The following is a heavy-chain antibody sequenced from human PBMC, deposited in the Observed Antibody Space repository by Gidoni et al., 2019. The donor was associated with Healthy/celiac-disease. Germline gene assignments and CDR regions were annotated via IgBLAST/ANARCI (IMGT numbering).Heavy chain of an antibody. CDR3: AREYSYGPGGFDY. D-gene: IGHD5-18*01. J-gene: IGHJ4*02. V-gene: IGHV1-2*04. CDR1: GYPFTGYY. CDR2: INPNSGGT. Sequence: QVQLVQSGAEVKKPGASVKVSCKASGYPFTGYYMHWVRQAPGQGLEWMGWINPNSGGTNYAQKFQGWVTMTRDTSISTAYMELSRLRSDDTAVYYCAREYSYGPGGFDYWGQGTLVTVSS.